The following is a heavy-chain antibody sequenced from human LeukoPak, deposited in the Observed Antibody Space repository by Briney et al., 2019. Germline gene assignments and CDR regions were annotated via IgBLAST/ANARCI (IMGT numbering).Heavy chain of an antibody. CDR3: ASTYYYDSSGLDALDI. CDR1: GYSISSGYY. Sequence: SETLSLTCTVSGYSISSGYYWGWIRQPPGKGLEWIGSIYHSGSTYYNPSLKSRVTISVDTSKNQFSLKLSSVTAADTAVYYCASTYYYDSSGLDALDIWGQGTMVTVSS. J-gene: IGHJ3*02. D-gene: IGHD3-22*01. CDR2: IYHSGST. V-gene: IGHV4-38-2*02.